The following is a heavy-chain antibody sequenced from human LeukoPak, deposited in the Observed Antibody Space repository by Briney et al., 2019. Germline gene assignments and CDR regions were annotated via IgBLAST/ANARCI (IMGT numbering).Heavy chain of an antibody. CDR3: ARTTAMVTSSSFDF. J-gene: IGHJ4*02. Sequence: SETLSLTCTVSGGSISSYYWSWIRQPPGKGLEWIAYIYDSGSTNYNPSLKSRVTTSVDTSKNQFSLKLSSVTAADTAMYYCARTTAMVTSSSFDFWGQGTLVTVSS. CDR2: IYDSGST. V-gene: IGHV4-59*01. D-gene: IGHD5-18*01. CDR1: GGSISSYY.